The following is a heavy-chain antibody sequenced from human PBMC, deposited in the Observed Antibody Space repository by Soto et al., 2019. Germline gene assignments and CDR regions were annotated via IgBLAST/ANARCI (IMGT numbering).Heavy chain of an antibody. V-gene: IGHV4-31*03. D-gene: IGHD6-13*01. Sequence: QVQLQESGPGLVKPSQTLPLTCTVSGGSISSGGYYWSWIRQHPGKGLEWIGYIYYSGSTYYNPSLKSRVTISVDTSKNQFSLKLSSVTAADTAVYYCARAKKGIAAAENWFDPWGQGTLVTVSS. CDR2: IYYSGST. CDR3: ARAKKGIAAAENWFDP. CDR1: GGSISSGGYY. J-gene: IGHJ5*02.